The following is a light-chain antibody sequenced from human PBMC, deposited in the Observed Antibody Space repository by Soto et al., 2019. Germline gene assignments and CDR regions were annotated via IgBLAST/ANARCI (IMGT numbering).Light chain of an antibody. Sequence: DIQMTQSPSSLSASVGDRVSISCRASQCIKKYLNWYQQKPGKVPKLLIYAASVLQSGVPSRFSGSGSGTDFTLTISSLQPEDFATYYCQQSYNTPLTFGQGTIVEIK. CDR1: QCIKKY. V-gene: IGKV1-39*01. CDR2: AAS. CDR3: QQSYNTPLT. J-gene: IGKJ2*01.